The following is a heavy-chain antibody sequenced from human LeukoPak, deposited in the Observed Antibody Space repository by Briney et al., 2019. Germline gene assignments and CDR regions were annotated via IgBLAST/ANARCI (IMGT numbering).Heavy chain of an antibody. Sequence: GGSLRLSCALSGFTSSSYWMHWVRQVPGKGLEWVSGISWDSSSIGYADSVKGRFTISRDNAKKSLYLQMNSLRADDTAFYYCGKDVAPYYYDSSGYPENWGQGTLVTVSS. J-gene: IGHJ4*02. CDR2: ISWDSSSI. V-gene: IGHV3-9*02. D-gene: IGHD3-22*01. CDR3: GKDVAPYYYDSSGYPEN. CDR1: GFTSSSYW.